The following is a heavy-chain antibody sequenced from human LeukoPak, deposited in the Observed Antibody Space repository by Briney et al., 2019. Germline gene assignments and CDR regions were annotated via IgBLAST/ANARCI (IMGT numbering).Heavy chain of an antibody. CDR2: IYYGGST. J-gene: IGHJ6*02. Sequence: SETLSLTCTVSGGSISTFYWSWLRQPPGKGLEWIGYIYYGGSTNYNPSLKSRVTISVDTSKNQFSLRLSSVTAADTAVYYCAREDPQTTVPEGLDVWGQGTTVTVSS. CDR3: AREDPQTTVPEGLDV. D-gene: IGHD4-17*01. V-gene: IGHV4-59*01. CDR1: GGSISTFY.